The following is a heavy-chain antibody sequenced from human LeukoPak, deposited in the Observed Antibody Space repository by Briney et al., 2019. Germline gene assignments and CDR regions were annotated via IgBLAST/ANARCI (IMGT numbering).Heavy chain of an antibody. CDR1: GYTFTDYY. Sequence: ASVKVSCKASGYTFTDYYIHWVRQAPGQGLEWIGRINPNSGDTSFAQKFRGRVTMTRDTSVSTAYMELGRLTSGDSALYYCARDSRVAGDYWGQGTLVTVSS. V-gene: IGHV1-2*06. J-gene: IGHJ4*02. CDR2: INPNSGDT. CDR3: ARDSRVAGDY. D-gene: IGHD2-15*01.